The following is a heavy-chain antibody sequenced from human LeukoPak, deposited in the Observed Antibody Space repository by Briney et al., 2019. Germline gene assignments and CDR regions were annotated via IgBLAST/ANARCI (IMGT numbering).Heavy chain of an antibody. Sequence: ASVKVSCKASGYTFTSYGISWVRQAPGQGLEWMGWISAYNGNTNYAQKLQGRVTMTTDTSTSTAYTELRSLRSDDTAVYYCARSGELRPAAMGGFDYWGQGTLVTVSS. CDR2: ISAYNGNT. J-gene: IGHJ4*02. D-gene: IGHD2-2*01. CDR3: ARSGELRPAAMGGFDY. V-gene: IGHV1-18*01. CDR1: GYTFTSYG.